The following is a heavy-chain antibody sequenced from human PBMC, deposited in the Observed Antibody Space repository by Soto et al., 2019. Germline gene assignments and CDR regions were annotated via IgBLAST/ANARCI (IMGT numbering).Heavy chain of an antibody. V-gene: IGHV1-69*02. CDR3: ARSLVGAPPRSEH. CDR2: IIPILGIA. J-gene: IGHJ1*01. D-gene: IGHD1-26*01. Sequence: QVQLVQSGAEVKKPGSSVKVSCKASGGTFSSYTISWVRQAPGQGLEWMGRIIPILGIANYAQKFQGRVTITADKYTSTAYLELRSLRSEDTAVYYCARSLVGAPPRSEHWGQGTLVTVSS. CDR1: GGTFSSYT.